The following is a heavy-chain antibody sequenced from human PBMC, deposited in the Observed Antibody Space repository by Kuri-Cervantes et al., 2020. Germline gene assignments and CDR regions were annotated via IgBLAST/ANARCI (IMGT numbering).Heavy chain of an antibody. CDR1: GFTLSSYS. V-gene: IGHV3-9*01. Sequence: SLKISCAASGFTLSSYSMNWVRQAPGKGLEWVSGISWNSGSIGYADSVKGRFTISRDNAKNSLYLQMNSLRAEDTALYYCASTGSSSLYYYYYMDVWGKGTTVTVSS. CDR2: ISWNSGSI. CDR3: ASTGSSSLYYYYYMDV. J-gene: IGHJ6*03. D-gene: IGHD6-6*01.